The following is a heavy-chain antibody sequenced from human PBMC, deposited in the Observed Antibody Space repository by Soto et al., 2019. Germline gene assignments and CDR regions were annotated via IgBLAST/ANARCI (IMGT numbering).Heavy chain of an antibody. D-gene: IGHD1-1*01. V-gene: IGHV1-3*01. CDR2: INGAGGDT. J-gene: IGHJ4*02. CDR1: GYIFTSNA. CDR3: ARRAGRTGIDY. Sequence: QVQLVQSGAEVKTPGASVRVSCETSGYIFTSNAMQWVRQAPGQRLEWMGWINGAGGDTRYSEKFQGRVTITKDTSANTAYMELSGLSFEDTAVYYCARRAGRTGIDYWGQGTLVTVSS.